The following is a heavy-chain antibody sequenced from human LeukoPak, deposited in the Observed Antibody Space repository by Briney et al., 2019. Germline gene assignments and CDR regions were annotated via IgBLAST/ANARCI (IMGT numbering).Heavy chain of an antibody. CDR1: GGSISSGSYY. CDR3: ARGDTAMVY. D-gene: IGHD5-18*01. J-gene: IGHJ4*02. V-gene: IGHV4-61*02. CDR2: IYTSGST. Sequence: SQTLSLTCTVSGGSISSGSYYWSWIRQPAGKGLEWIGRIYTSGSTNYNPSLKSRVTMSVDTSKNQFSLKLSSVTAADTAVYYCARGDTAMVYWGQETLVTVSS.